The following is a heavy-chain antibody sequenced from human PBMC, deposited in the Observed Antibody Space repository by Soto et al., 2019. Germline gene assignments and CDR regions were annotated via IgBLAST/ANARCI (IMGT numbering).Heavy chain of an antibody. V-gene: IGHV3-11*05. J-gene: IGHJ6*02. CDR1: GFTFSDYY. Sequence: PGGSLRLSCAASGFTFSDYYMSWIRQAPGKGLEWVSFISSSSSYTNYADTVKGRFTISRDNAKKSLYLQMNSLRAEDTALYYCARDLPATTKDYYGMDVWGQGTTVTVSS. D-gene: IGHD1-1*01. CDR3: ARDLPATTKDYYGMDV. CDR2: ISSSSSYT.